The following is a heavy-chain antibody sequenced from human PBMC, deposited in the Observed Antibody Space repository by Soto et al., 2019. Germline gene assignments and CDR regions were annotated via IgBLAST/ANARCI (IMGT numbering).Heavy chain of an antibody. J-gene: IGHJ6*02. CDR1: GGTFSSYA. CDR3: ARAIAAAGSSTSRYYYYGMDA. D-gene: IGHD6-13*01. V-gene: IGHV1-69*06. CDR2: IIPIFGTA. Sequence: SVKVSCKASGGTFSSYAISWVRQAPGQGLEWMGGIIPIFGTANYAQKFQGRVTITADKSTSTAYMELSSLRSEDTAVYYCARAIAAAGSSTSRYYYYGMDAWGQGTTVTVSS.